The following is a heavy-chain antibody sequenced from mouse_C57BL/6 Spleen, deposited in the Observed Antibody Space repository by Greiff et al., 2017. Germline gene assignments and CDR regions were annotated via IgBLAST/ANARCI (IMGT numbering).Heavy chain of an antibody. CDR3: ARYDYYGTSYRYFDA. Sequence: QVHVKQSGAELVRPGTSVKMSCKASGYTFTNYWIGWAKQRPGHGLEWIGDIYPGGGYTNYNEKFKGKATLTADKSSSTAYMQFSSLTSEDSAIYYCARYDYYGTSYRYFDAWGTGTTVTVSS. D-gene: IGHD1-1*01. V-gene: IGHV1-63*01. CDR1: GYTFTNYW. J-gene: IGHJ1*03. CDR2: IYPGGGYT.